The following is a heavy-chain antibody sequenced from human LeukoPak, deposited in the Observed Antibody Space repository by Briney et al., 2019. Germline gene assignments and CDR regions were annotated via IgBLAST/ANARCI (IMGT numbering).Heavy chain of an antibody. CDR3: ARVPRGFRYGYKFSDEWYFDY. V-gene: IGHV4-59*01. J-gene: IGHJ4*02. CDR2: LYPSGST. CDR1: GGSINSGY. Sequence: PSETLSLTCSVSGGSINSGYWSWIRQPPGKGLEWIGLLYPSGSTNYNPSLKSRVTISVDKSKNQFSLKLTSVTAADTAVYYCARVPRGFRYGYKFSDEWYFDYWGQGALVTVSS. D-gene: IGHD5-18*01.